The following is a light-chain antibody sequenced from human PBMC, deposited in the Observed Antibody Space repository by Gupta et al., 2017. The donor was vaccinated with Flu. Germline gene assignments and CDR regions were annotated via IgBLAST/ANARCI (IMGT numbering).Light chain of an antibody. CDR3: QQYCNSQHT. CDR1: QSINSNY. J-gene: IGKJ2*01. Sequence: EIVLPQSPGALPLSPGERATLSCSASQSINSNYLAWYQQKPGQAPRLLIFSASSRATGIPDRFSGSGSGTDVTLTICRLEPEDLALYYCQQYCNSQHTFGQGTKVDIK. V-gene: IGKV3-20*01. CDR2: SAS.